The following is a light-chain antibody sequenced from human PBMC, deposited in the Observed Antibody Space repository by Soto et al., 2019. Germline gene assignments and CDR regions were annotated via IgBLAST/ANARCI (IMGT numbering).Light chain of an antibody. Sequence: EIVLTQSPATLSLSTGERATLSFRASQSVSSNLAWYQQRPGQAPRLLIYDASSRATGIPARFSGSGSGPDSPIPISTLDPDDSAVYYCQHRSSRWPFGQGTK. CDR2: DAS. CDR1: QSVSSN. CDR3: QHRSSRWP. J-gene: IGKJ1*01. V-gene: IGKV3-11*01.